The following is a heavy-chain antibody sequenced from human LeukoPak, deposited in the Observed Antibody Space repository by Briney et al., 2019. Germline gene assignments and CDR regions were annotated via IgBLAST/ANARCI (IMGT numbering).Heavy chain of an antibody. V-gene: IGHV1-69*13. CDR3: ARGGVVATTGGFDY. CDR2: IIPIFGTA. D-gene: IGHD5-12*01. J-gene: IGHJ4*02. CDR1: GGTFSSYA. Sequence: SVKVSCKASGGTFSSYAISWVRQAPGQGLEWMGGIIPIFGTANYAQKFQGRVTITADESTSTAYMELSSLRSEDTGVYYCARGGVVATTGGFDYWGQGTLVTVSS.